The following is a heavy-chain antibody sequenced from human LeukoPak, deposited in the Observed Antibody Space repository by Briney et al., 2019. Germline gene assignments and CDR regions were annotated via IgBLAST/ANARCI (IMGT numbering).Heavy chain of an antibody. D-gene: IGHD6-19*01. Sequence: ASVKVSCKASGYTFTSYGISWVRQAPGQGLEWMGWISAYNGNTNCAQKLQGRVTMTTDTSTSTAYMELRSLRSDDTAVYYCARDNSGWYPRSLDYWGQGTLVTVSS. J-gene: IGHJ4*02. V-gene: IGHV1-18*01. CDR1: GYTFTSYG. CDR2: ISAYNGNT. CDR3: ARDNSGWYPRSLDY.